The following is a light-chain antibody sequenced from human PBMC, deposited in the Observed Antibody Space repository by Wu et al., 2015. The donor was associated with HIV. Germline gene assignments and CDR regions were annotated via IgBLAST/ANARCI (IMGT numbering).Light chain of an antibody. Sequence: EIVLTQSPGTLSLSPGERATLSCRASQSISSSYLAWYQQRPGQAPRLLIYGASSRATGIADRFSGSGSGTDFTLTISRLEPEDFAVYYCQHYVGSPPVTFGGGPRWRSN. V-gene: IGKV3-20*01. CDR3: QHYVGSPPVT. J-gene: IGKJ4*01. CDR2: GAS. CDR1: QSISSSY.